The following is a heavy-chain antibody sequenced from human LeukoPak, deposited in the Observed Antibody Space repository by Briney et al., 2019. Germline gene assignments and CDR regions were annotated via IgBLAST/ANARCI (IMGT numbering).Heavy chain of an antibody. V-gene: IGHV3-7*01. Sequence: QPGGSLRLSYAASGFTISNSWMKWVRQAPGKGLEWVATIKEDGSEKYYVDSVKGRFTISRDNAKNSLSLQMSSLRAEDTAIYYCTSSQGGLWGQGTLVTVSS. CDR1: GFTISNSW. CDR2: IKEDGSEK. D-gene: IGHD3/OR15-3a*01. CDR3: TSSQGGL. J-gene: IGHJ4*02.